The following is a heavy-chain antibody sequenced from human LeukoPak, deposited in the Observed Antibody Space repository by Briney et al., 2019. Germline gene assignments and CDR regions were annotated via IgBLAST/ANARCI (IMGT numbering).Heavy chain of an antibody. V-gene: IGHV4-61*02. CDR1: GGSISSGSYY. J-gene: IGHJ5*02. CDR3: ARDLGGYCSSTSCYKGGNWFDP. CDR2: IYTSGST. Sequence: PSQTLSLTCTVSGGSISSGSYYWSWIRQPAGKGLEWIGRIYTSGSTNYNPSLKSRVTTSVDTSKNQFSLKLSSVTAADTAVYYCARDLGGYCSSTSCYKGGNWFDPWGQGTLVTVSS. D-gene: IGHD2-2*02.